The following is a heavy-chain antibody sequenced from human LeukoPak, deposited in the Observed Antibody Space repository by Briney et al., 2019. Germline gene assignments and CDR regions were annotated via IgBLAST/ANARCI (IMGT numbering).Heavy chain of an antibody. V-gene: IGHV4-38-2*02. CDR1: GYSISSDYY. D-gene: IGHD1-1*01. Sequence: PSETLSLTCTASGYSISSDYYWGWIRQPPGKGLEWSGSIYHSGSTYYNPSLKSRVTISVDTSKNQFSLKLSSVTAADTAVYYCARASTGRDSPYYYYMDVWGKGTTVTVSS. CDR2: IYHSGST. CDR3: ARASTGRDSPYYYYMDV. J-gene: IGHJ6*03.